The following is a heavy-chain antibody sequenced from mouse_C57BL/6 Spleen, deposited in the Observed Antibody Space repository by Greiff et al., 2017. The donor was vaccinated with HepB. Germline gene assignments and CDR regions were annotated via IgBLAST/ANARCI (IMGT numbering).Heavy chain of an antibody. J-gene: IGHJ3*01. CDR2: INPSSGYT. Sequence: QVQLQQSGAELAKPGASVKLSCKASGYTFTSYWMHWVKQRPGQGLEWIGYINPSSGYTKYNQKFKDKATLTADKSSSTAYMQLSSLTYEDSAVYDCSRSGTAQSTWFAYWGQGTLVTVSA. D-gene: IGHD3-2*02. CDR1: GYTFTSYW. V-gene: IGHV1-7*01. CDR3: SRSGTAQSTWFAY.